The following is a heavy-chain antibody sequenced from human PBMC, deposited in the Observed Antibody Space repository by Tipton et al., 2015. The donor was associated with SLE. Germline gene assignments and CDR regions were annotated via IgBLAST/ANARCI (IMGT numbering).Heavy chain of an antibody. CDR3: ARQQGYDFWSGPGYYYGMDV. D-gene: IGHD3-3*01. J-gene: IGHJ6*02. CDR1: GGSISSYY. CDR2: IYYSGST. Sequence: TLSLTCTVSGGSISSYYWSWIRQPPGKGLEWIGYIYYSGSTNYNPSLKSRVTISADTSKNQFSLKLSSVTAADTAVYYCARQQGYDFWSGPGYYYGMDVWGQGTTVTVSS. V-gene: IGHV4-59*08.